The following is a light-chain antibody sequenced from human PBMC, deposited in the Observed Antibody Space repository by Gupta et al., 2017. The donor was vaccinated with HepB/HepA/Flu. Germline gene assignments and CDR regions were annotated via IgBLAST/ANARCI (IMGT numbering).Light chain of an antibody. CDR3: LQYDNWPLT. Sequence: ELVMTQSPATLSVSPGERATLSCRAGQSFSSNLAWYQQTPGQAPRLLIYCASTRASVIPARFSGSGSGTEFTLTINSLQSEDFAVYYCLQYDNWPLTFGGGTKVEI. CDR1: QSFSSN. V-gene: IGKV3-15*01. CDR2: CAS. J-gene: IGKJ4*01.